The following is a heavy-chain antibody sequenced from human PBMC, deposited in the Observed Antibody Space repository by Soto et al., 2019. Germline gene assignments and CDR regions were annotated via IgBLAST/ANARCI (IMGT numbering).Heavy chain of an antibody. CDR2: IKQDGSEK. D-gene: IGHD5-12*01. CDR1: GFTFSSYW. J-gene: IGHJ4*02. V-gene: IGHV3-7*01. Sequence: EVQLVESGGGLVQPGGSLRLSCAASGFTFSSYWMSWVRQAPGKGLEWVANIKQDGSEKYYVASVKGRFTISRDNAKNSLYLQMNSLRAEDTAVYYCARDLVVARIKGGVWLDYWGQGPLVTVSS. CDR3: ARDLVVARIKGGVWLDY.